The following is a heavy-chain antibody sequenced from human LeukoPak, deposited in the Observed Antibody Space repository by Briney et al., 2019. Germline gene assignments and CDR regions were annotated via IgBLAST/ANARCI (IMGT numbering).Heavy chain of an antibody. CDR1: GGSVSSGSYY. V-gene: IGHV4-61*01. J-gene: IGHJ3*02. D-gene: IGHD2-2*01. CDR2: IYYSGST. Sequence: TPSETLSLTCTVSGGSVSSGSYYWSWIRQPPGKGLEWIGYIYYSGSTNYNPSLKSRVTISVDTSKNQFSLKLSSVTAADTAVYYCARGYCSSTSCYGWDIWGQGTMVTVSS. CDR3: ARGYCSSTSCYGWDI.